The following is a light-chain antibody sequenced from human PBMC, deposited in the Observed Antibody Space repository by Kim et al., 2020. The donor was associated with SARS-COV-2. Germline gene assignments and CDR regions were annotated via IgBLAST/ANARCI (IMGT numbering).Light chain of an antibody. CDR2: GAS. Sequence: SPGERATLSCRASQSVSSSYLAWYQQKPGQAPRLLIYGASSRATGIPDRFSGSGSGTDFTLTISRLEPEDFAVYYCQQYGSSPPYTFGQGTSWRSN. J-gene: IGKJ2*01. CDR1: QSVSSSY. V-gene: IGKV3-20*01. CDR3: QQYGSSPPYT.